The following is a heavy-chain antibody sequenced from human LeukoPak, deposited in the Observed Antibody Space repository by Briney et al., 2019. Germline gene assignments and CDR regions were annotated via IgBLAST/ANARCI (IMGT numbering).Heavy chain of an antibody. Sequence: PSEALSLTCTVSGASISSYYWSWIRQPPGKGLEWIGDIYYSGSIKYNPSLKSRVTMSVDTSKNQFSLKLSSVTAADTAIYYCARENPSGYYNRPIDYWGQGTLVTVSS. CDR1: GASISSYY. J-gene: IGHJ4*02. CDR2: IYYSGSI. D-gene: IGHD3-22*01. CDR3: ARENPSGYYNRPIDY. V-gene: IGHV4-59*01.